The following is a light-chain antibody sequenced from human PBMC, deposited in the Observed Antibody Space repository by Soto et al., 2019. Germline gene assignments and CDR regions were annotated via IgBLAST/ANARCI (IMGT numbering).Light chain of an antibody. J-gene: IGKJ4*01. CDR3: QHYVNWPLT. CDR2: DTS. CDR1: RGIGST. Sequence: EVVITQSPATLSVSPGERATLSCRASRGIGSTLAWYQQKPGQTPRLLIYDTSTRATGVPARFIGSASGTEFTLTITSLQSEDFAVYYCQHYVNWPLTFGGGTRVENK. V-gene: IGKV3-15*01.